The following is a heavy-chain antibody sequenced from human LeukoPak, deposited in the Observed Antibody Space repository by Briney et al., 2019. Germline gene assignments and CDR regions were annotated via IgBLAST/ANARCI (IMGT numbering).Heavy chain of an antibody. J-gene: IGHJ3*02. D-gene: IGHD3-22*01. CDR2: IYYSGST. CDR1: GGSISSYY. V-gene: IGHV4-59*08. CDR3: ARHRRQYYDSSAFDI. Sequence: SETLSLTCTVSGGSISSYYWSWLRQPPGQGMDWIGYIYYSGSTNYIPSLKSRVTISVGTSKIQFSLQLSSVTAADTAVYYCARHRRQYYDSSAFDIWGQGTMVTVSS.